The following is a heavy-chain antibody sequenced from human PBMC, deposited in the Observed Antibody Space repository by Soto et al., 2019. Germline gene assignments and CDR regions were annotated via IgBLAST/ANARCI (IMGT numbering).Heavy chain of an antibody. Sequence: GGSLRLSCASSGFTFSSYGMHWVRQAPGKGLEWVAVIPYDGSNKYYADSVKGRFTISRDNSKNTLYLQMNSLRAEDTAVYYYAKDVLRFLEWLAFYGMDVWGQGTTVTVSS. CDR3: AKDVLRFLEWLAFYGMDV. CDR2: IPYDGSNK. CDR1: GFTFSSYG. J-gene: IGHJ6*02. V-gene: IGHV3-30*18. D-gene: IGHD3-3*01.